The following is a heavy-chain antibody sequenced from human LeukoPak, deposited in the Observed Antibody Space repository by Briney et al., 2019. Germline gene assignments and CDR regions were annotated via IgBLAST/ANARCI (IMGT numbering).Heavy chain of an antibody. D-gene: IGHD3-9*01. CDR1: GFSLSTSGVG. Sequence: SGPTLVKPTQTLTLTCTFSGFSLSTSGVGVGWIRQPPGKGLEWIAETDQTGIIRYNPSLGSRVTISITTSKNQFSLKLNSVTAADTAVYYCQLGFRLHPSREGYFDLWGRGTLVTVSS. CDR2: TDQTGII. V-gene: IGHV4-28*02. J-gene: IGHJ2*01. CDR3: QLGFRLHPSREGYFDL.